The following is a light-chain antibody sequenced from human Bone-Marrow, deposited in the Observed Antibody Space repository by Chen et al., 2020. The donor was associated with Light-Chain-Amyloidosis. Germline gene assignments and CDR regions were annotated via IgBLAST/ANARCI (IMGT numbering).Light chain of an antibody. CDR1: SSDVGRDNH. CDR2: EVT. J-gene: IGLJ1*01. V-gene: IGLV2-14*01. Sequence: QSALNQPASVSGSPGQSLTISCTGTSSDVGRDNHVSWYQQHPDKAPKLMIYEVTNRPSWVPDRFSGSKSDNTASLTISGLQTEDEADYFCSSYTITNTLVFGSGTRVTVL. CDR3: SSYTITNTLV.